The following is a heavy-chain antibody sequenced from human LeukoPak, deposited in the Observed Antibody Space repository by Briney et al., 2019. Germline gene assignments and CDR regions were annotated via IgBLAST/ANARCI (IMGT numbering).Heavy chain of an antibody. CDR1: GGPISRGGYY. D-gene: IGHD3-10*01. CDR3: ARAKKGSLNYFDP. Sequence: SDTLALTRTVSGGPISRGGYYWSWIRQPAGKEMEWIGRIYTSGSTDYNASLKSRVTIAMDPSKNQFAPKLSSATAADTAMLYGARAKKGSLNYFDPWGQGTLVTVSS. J-gene: IGHJ5*02. V-gene: IGHV4-61*02. CDR2: IYTSGST.